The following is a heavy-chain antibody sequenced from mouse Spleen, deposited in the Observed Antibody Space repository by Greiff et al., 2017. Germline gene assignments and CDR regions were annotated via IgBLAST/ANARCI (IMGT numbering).Heavy chain of an antibody. V-gene: IGHV5-12*02. CDR2: ISNGGGST. CDR1: GFTFSDYY. D-gene: IGHD2-1*01. Sequence: EVQLVESGGGLVQPGGSLKLSCATSGFTFSDYYMYWVRQTPEKRLEWVAYISNGGGSTYYPDTVKGRFTISRDNAKNTLYLQMSRLKSEDTAMYYCARLSGNYAFDYWGQGTTLTVSS. CDR3: ARLSGNYAFDY. J-gene: IGHJ2*01.